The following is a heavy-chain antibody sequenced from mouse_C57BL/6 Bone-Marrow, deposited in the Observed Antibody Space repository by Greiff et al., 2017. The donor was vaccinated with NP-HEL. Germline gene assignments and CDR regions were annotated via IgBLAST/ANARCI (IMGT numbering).Heavy chain of an antibody. Sequence: DVMLVESGPGLAKPSQTLSLTCSVTGYSITSDYWNWIRKFPGNKLEYMGYISYSGSTYYNPSLKSRISITRDTSKNQYYLQLNSVTTEDTATYYCARATITPLVYFDVWGTGTTVTVSS. V-gene: IGHV3-8*01. CDR1: GYSITSDY. CDR3: ARATITPLVYFDV. J-gene: IGHJ1*03. CDR2: ISYSGST. D-gene: IGHD1-1*01.